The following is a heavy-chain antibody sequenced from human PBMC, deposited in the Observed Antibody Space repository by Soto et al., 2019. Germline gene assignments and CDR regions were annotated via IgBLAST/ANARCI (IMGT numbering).Heavy chain of an antibody. V-gene: IGHV5-51*01. CDR3: ARHLPPYYDLWSGYYIYYYYGMDV. J-gene: IGHJ6*02. D-gene: IGHD3-3*01. CDR1: GYSFTNNW. Sequence: PGESLKISCKDYGYSFTNNWIAWVRQMPGKGLEWMGSIYPGDSDTRYSPSFEGQVTISADEAIDTAYLQWSSLKASDTAMYYCARHLPPYYDLWSGYYIYYYYGMDVWGQGTTVTVSS. CDR2: IYPGDSDT.